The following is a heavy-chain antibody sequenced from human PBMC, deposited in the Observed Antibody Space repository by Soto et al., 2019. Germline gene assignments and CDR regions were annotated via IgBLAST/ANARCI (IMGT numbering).Heavy chain of an antibody. CDR2: IYYSGST. CDR1: GGSISSGDYY. V-gene: IGHV4-30-4*01. Sequence: SETLSLTCTVSGGSISSGDYYWSWIRQPPGKGLEWIGYIYYSGSTYYNPSLKSRVTISVDTSKNQFSLKLSSVTAADTAVYYCARDTDTAMVNRYFDYWGQGTLVTVSS. CDR3: ARDTDTAMVNRYFDY. D-gene: IGHD5-18*01. J-gene: IGHJ4*02.